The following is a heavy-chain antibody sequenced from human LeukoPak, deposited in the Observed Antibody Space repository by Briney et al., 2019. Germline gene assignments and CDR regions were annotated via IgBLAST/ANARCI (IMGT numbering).Heavy chain of an antibody. CDR1: GFTFSDYY. J-gene: IGHJ4*02. CDR2: ISSSSSYT. D-gene: IGHD5-24*01. CDR3: ARSGDGYNFGLDY. V-gene: IGHV3-11*06. Sequence: GGSLRLSCAASGFTFSDYYMSWIRQAPGKGLEWVSYISSSSSYTNYADSVKGRFTISRDNAKNSLYLQMNSLRAEDTAVYYCARSGDGYNFGLDYWGQGTLVTVSS.